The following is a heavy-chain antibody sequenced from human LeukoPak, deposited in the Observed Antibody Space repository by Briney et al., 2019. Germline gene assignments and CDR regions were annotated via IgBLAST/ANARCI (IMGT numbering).Heavy chain of an antibody. J-gene: IGHJ3*01. CDR1: GFTFSSYS. Sequence: GGSLRLSCAASGFTFSSYSMNWVRQAPGKGLEWVSSISSSSSYIYYADSVKGRFTISRDNAKNSLYLQMNSLRAEDTAVYYCAREPDILAGANAFDLWGQGTMVTVSS. D-gene: IGHD3-9*01. CDR2: ISSSSSYI. V-gene: IGHV3-21*01. CDR3: AREPDILAGANAFDL.